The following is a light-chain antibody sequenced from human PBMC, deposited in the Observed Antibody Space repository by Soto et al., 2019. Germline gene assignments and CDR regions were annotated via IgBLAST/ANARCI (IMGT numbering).Light chain of an antibody. CDR3: QQYVSIPLT. V-gene: IGKV3-20*01. J-gene: IGKJ4*01. CDR2: GAS. Sequence: EIVLTQSPGTLSLSPGERATLSCRASQSVGTYLAWYQQKPGQAPRLLMYGASSRATGIPDRFSGSGSGTDFTLTISRLEPEDLAVYYCQQYVSIPLTFXGGTKVDIK. CDR1: QSVGTY.